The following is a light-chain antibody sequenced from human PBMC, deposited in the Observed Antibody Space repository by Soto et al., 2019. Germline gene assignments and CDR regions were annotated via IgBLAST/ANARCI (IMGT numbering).Light chain of an antibody. J-gene: IGLJ1*01. CDR1: NIGSKS. V-gene: IGLV3-21*02. CDR2: DDS. Sequence: ELTQPPSESVAPGQTATITCGGNNIGSKSVHWYQQKPGQATVLVVYDDSDRPSGIPARFSGSSSGNTATRTFSRVEAGDEADYYCQVWDSSSDHSYVFGTGTKVTVL. CDR3: QVWDSSSDHSYV.